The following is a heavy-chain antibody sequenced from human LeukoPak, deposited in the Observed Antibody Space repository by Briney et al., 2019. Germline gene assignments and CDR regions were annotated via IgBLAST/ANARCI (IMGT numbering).Heavy chain of an antibody. CDR1: GGSISSSSYY. CDR2: IYYSGST. CDR3: ARLGGYSSSWNPYDY. J-gene: IGHJ4*02. Sequence: SETLSLTCTVSGGSISSSSYYWGWLRQPPGKGLEWIGSIYYSGSTYYNPSLKRRVTISVDTSKNQFSLKLSSVTAADTAVYYCARLGGYSSSWNPYDYWGQGTLVTVSS. D-gene: IGHD6-13*01. V-gene: IGHV4-39*01.